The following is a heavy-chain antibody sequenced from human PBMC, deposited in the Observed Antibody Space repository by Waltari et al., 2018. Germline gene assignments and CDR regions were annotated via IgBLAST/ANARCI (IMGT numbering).Heavy chain of an antibody. V-gene: IGHV4-34*01. J-gene: IGHJ4*02. CDR1: GGSFSGYY. D-gene: IGHD1-26*01. Sequence: QVQLQQWGAGLLKPSETLSLTCAAYGGSFSGYYWSWIRQPPGKGLEWMGEINHSGSTNYNPSLKSRVTISVDTSKNQFSLKLSSVTAADTAVYYCALFGIVGATEYDYWGQGTLVTVSS. CDR3: ALFGIVGATEYDY. CDR2: INHSGST.